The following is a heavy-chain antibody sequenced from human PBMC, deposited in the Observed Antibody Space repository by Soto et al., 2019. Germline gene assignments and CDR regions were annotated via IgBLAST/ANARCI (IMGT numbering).Heavy chain of an antibody. D-gene: IGHD3-3*01. CDR2: IYPDDSDT. J-gene: IGHJ5*02. CDR3: ARLEWLSTDAGFQP. V-gene: IGHV5-51*01. Sequence: GASLKISCQSYWYSFTNYWIGWMRQRPGKGLEWMGMIYPDDSDTKYSPYFQGQVTFSADKSINTAYLQWSSLKASDTAIYYCARLEWLSTDAGFQPWGQAT. CDR1: WYSFTNYW.